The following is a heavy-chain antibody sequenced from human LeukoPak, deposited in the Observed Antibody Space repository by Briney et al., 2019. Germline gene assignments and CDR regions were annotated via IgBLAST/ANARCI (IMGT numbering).Heavy chain of an antibody. J-gene: IGHJ4*02. CDR3: ARGVRAAGTAYFDY. V-gene: IGHV1-69*13. CDR1: GGTFSSYA. D-gene: IGHD6-13*01. CDR2: IIPIFGTA. Sequence: ASVKVSCKASGGTFSSYAISWVRQAPGQGLEWMGGIIPIFGTANYAQKFQGRVTITADESTSTAYMELSSLRSEDTAVYYCARGVRAAGTAYFDYWGQGTLVTVSS.